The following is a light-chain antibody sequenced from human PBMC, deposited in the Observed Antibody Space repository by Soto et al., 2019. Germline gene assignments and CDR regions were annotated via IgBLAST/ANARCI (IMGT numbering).Light chain of an antibody. Sequence: EIVLTQSPDTLSLSPGARAPLSCRASQSVSSTYLAWFQQKPGQAPRLLIYGASSRATGIPDRFSGRGAGAEFTLTISSLQSEDFAVYYCQQYRSWPRTFGQGTKVDIK. CDR3: QQYRSWPRT. CDR1: QSVSSTY. CDR2: GAS. V-gene: IGKV3-20*01. J-gene: IGKJ1*01.